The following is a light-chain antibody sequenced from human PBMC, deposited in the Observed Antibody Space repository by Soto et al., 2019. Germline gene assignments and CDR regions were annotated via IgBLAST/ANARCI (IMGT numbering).Light chain of an antibody. CDR3: QTWGTGIHVV. CDR1: SGHSSYA. Sequence: QLVLTQSPSASASLGASVKLTCTLSSGHSSYAIAWHQQQPEKGPRYLMKLDSDGSHTKGDAIPDRFSGSSSGAERYLTISGLQFEDEGDYYGQTWGTGIHVVFGGGPKLTVL. V-gene: IGLV4-69*01. J-gene: IGLJ2*01. CDR2: LDSDGSH.